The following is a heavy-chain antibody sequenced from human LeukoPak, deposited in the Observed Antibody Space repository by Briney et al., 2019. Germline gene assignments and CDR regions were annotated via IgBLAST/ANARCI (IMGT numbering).Heavy chain of an antibody. CDR1: GGSISSDGYY. CDR3: ARGPITMIVVDT. V-gene: IGHV4-31*03. J-gene: IGHJ4*02. CDR2: IYYSGSP. D-gene: IGHD3-22*01. Sequence: SQTLSLTCTVSGGSISSDGYYWSWIRQRPGKGLEWIWYIYYSGSPYYNPILKSRGTISVDTSKDQYSLKLSSVTAADTAVYYCARGPITMIVVDTWGQGTLVTVSS.